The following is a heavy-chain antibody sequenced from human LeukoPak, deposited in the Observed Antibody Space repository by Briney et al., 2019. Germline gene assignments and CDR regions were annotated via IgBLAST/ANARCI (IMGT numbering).Heavy chain of an antibody. D-gene: IGHD6-19*01. CDR3: ARWYSSGWYSDY. J-gene: IGHJ4*02. CDR2: VSGTSEYI. CDR1: GFSFSTYS. V-gene: IGHV3-21*06. Sequence: KPGGSLRLSCAASGFSFSTYSMIWVRKAPGKGMEWVTSVSGTSEYIYYADSVRGRFTISRDNAKNTVYLQMNSLRAEDTAVYYCARWYSSGWYSDYWGQGTLVTVSS.